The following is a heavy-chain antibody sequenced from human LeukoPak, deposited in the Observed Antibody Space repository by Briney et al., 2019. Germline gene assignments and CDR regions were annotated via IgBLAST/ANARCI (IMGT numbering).Heavy chain of an antibody. Sequence: GASVKVSCKASGYTFTGYYIHWVRQAPGQGLEWMGWINPNSGGTNLAQKFQGSVTMTRDTSITTAYMELSRLRSDDTAVYYCARDRDGSYSEYYFDYWGQGTLVTVSS. CDR3: ARDRDGSYSEYYFDY. J-gene: IGHJ4*02. CDR2: INPNSGGT. D-gene: IGHD1-26*01. CDR1: GYTFTGYY. V-gene: IGHV1-2*02.